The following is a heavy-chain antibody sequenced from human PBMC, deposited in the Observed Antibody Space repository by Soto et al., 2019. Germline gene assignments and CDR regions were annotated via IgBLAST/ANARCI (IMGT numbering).Heavy chain of an antibody. CDR2: IYYSGST. CDR1: GGSISSYY. J-gene: IGHJ4*02. V-gene: IGHV4-59*01. Sequence: SETLSLTCTVSGGSISSYYWSWIRQPPGKGLEWIGYIYYSGSTNYNPSLKSRVTISVDTSKNQFSLKLSSVTAADTAVYYCARGWEYSSSYYFDYWGQGTLVTVSS. CDR3: ARGWEYSSSYYFDY. D-gene: IGHD6-6*01.